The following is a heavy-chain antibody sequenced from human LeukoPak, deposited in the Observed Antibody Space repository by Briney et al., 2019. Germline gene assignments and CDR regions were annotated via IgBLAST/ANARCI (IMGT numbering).Heavy chain of an antibody. Sequence: GGSLRLSCAAAGFTFSSYSLNWVRQAPGKGLEWVSYISSTSSSISSTSSRIYYADSVKGRFTISRDNAKNSLYLQMNSLRAEDTAVYYCARSSWRVVIAIGAFDIRGQGTMVTVSS. CDR1: GFTFSSYS. CDR2: ISSTSSSISSTSSRI. V-gene: IGHV3-48*01. CDR3: ARSSWRVVIAIGAFDI. J-gene: IGHJ3*02. D-gene: IGHD2-21*01.